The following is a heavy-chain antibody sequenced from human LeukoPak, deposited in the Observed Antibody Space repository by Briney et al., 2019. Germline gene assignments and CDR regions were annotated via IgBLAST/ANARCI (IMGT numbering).Heavy chain of an antibody. Sequence: TLSLTCTVSGGSISSYYWSWIRQPPGKALEWLGHIYWNDKDYYNTFLRSRLTITKDTSENHVVLTMTNMDPVDTATYYCAHLTTSAYYYDYWGQGTLVTVSS. CDR1: GGSISSYYW. V-gene: IGHV2-5*01. D-gene: IGHD1-1*01. CDR3: AHLTTSAYYYDY. CDR2: IYWNDKD. J-gene: IGHJ4*02.